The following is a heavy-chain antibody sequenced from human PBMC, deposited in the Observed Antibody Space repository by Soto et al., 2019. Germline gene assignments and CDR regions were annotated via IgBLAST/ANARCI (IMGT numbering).Heavy chain of an antibody. V-gene: IGHV5-51*01. CDR1: GKALTSFW. J-gene: IGHJ3*02. Sequence: ECLKRSGKLCGKALTSFWVVWVRQMPGRGLEWMGNIYPGDSDTRYTPPFQGQVTISADKSTNTAYLQWHSLQASDTALYYCAKQDDRGALEIWGQGTKVTVSS. D-gene: IGHD3-22*01. CDR3: AKQDDRGALEI. CDR2: IYPGDSDT.